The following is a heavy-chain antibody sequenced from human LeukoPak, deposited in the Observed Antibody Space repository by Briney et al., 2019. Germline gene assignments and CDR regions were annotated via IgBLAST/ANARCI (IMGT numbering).Heavy chain of an antibody. CDR2: IIPIFGTA. CDR1: GYTFTSYG. CDR3: ATLAAADAFDY. V-gene: IGHV1-69*06. J-gene: IGHJ4*02. D-gene: IGHD6-13*01. Sequence: SVKVSCKASGYTFTSYGISWVRQAPGQGLEWMGGIIPIFGTANYAQKFQGRVTITADKSTSTAYMELSSLRSEDTAVYYCATLAAADAFDYWGQGTLVTVSS.